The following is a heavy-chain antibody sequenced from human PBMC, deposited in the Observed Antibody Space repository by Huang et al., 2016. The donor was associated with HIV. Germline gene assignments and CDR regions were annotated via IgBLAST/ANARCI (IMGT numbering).Heavy chain of an antibody. V-gene: IGHV3-7*04. CDR3: ARVFGSGSYGALDI. CDR2: IKQDDSEK. Sequence: EVQLVESGGGLVQPGGSLRLSCEVSGFSFGTLWMSWVRQAPGKVLEWVDNIKQDDSEKNYGDSVKGRFTSSRDNGKKSLYLHMSSLRVDDTAIYYCARVFGSGSYGALDIWGQGTMVTVSS. D-gene: IGHD3-10*01. CDR1: GFSFGTLW. J-gene: IGHJ3*02.